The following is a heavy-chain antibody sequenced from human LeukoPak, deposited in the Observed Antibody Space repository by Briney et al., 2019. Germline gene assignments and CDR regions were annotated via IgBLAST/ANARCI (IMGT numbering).Heavy chain of an antibody. D-gene: IGHD6-19*01. J-gene: IGHJ4*02. CDR3: ARALNRSGWYYFDY. V-gene: IGHV4-61*01. Sequence: SETLSLTCSVSAYSMSSAYYWGWIRQPPGKGLEWIGYIYYSGSTNYNPSLKSRVTISVDTSKNQFSLRLSSVTAADTAVYYCARALNRSGWYYFDYWGQGTLVTVSS. CDR2: IYYSGST. CDR1: AYSMSSAYY.